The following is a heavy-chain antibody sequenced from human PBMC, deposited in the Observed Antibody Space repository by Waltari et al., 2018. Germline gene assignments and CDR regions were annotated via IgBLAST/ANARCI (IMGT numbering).Heavy chain of an antibody. D-gene: IGHD6-19*01. CDR3: ALRGSGWYTSYYYYYGMDV. J-gene: IGHJ6*02. CDR2: IIPILGIA. V-gene: IGHV1-69*10. CDR1: GGTFSSYA. Sequence: QVQLVQSGAEVKKPGSSVKVSCKASGGTFSSYAISWVRQAPGQGLEWMGGIIPILGIANYAQKCQGRVTITADKSTSTAYMELSSLRSEDTAVYYCALRGSGWYTSYYYYYGMDVWGQGTTVTVSS.